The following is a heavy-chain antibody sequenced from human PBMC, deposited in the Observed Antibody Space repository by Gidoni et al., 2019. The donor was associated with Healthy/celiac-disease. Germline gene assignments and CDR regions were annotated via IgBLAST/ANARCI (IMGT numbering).Heavy chain of an antibody. CDR1: GFTFSSYS. D-gene: IGHD6-13*01. Sequence: EVQLVESGGGLVQPGGSLRLSCAASGFTFSSYSMNWVRQAPGKGLEWVSYISSSSSTIYYADSVKGRFTISRDNAKNSLYLQMNSLRDEDTAVYYCARDWALYSSSSFYGMDVWGQGTTVTVSS. CDR3: ARDWALYSSSSFYGMDV. CDR2: ISSSSSTI. J-gene: IGHJ6*02. V-gene: IGHV3-48*02.